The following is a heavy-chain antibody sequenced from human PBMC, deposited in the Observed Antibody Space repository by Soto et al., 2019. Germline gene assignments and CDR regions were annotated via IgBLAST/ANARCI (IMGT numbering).Heavy chain of an antibody. CDR3: ARGVLSSSWYNWFDT. V-gene: IGHV4-34*01. CDR2: INYGGAT. Sequence: QVQLQQWGAGLLKPSETLSLTCAVYNGPFSGYYWTWIRQSPGGGLEWIGEINYGGATKYNSSLNSRVAIALATSKSQFSLNLTSVTAADTAVYYCARGVLSSSWYNWFDTWGQGTLVAVSS. J-gene: IGHJ5*02. CDR1: NGPFSGYY. D-gene: IGHD6-13*01.